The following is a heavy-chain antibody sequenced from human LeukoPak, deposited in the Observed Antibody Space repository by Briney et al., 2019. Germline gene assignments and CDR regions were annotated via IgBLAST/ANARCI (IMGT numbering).Heavy chain of an antibody. V-gene: IGHV1-18*01. CDR3: AADPYCSGGSCYYYYGMDV. CDR2: ISAYNGNT. Sequence: ASVKVSCKASGYTFTSYGISWVRQAPGQGLEWMGWISAYNGNTNYAQKLQGRVTMTTDTSTSTAYMELRSLRSEDTAVYYCAADPYCSGGSCYYYYGMDVWGQGTTVTVSS. D-gene: IGHD2-15*01. CDR1: GYTFTSYG. J-gene: IGHJ6*02.